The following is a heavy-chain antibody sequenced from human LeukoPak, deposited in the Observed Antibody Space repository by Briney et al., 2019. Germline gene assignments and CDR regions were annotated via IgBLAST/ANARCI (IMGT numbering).Heavy chain of an antibody. V-gene: IGHV3-23*01. D-gene: IGHD1-26*01. CDR1: GFTFSSYA. Sequence: GGTLRLSCAASGFTFSSYAMSWVRQAPGKGLEWVSAISGSGGSTYYADSVKGRFTISRDNSKNTLYLQMNSLRAEDTAVYYCAKGSGSYYDFPDYWGQGTLVTVSS. CDR3: AKGSGSYYDFPDY. CDR2: ISGSGGST. J-gene: IGHJ4*02.